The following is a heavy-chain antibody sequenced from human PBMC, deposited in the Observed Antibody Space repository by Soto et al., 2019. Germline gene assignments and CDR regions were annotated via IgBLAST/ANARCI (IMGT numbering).Heavy chain of an antibody. CDR2: INQDGSVR. CDR3: ARDPSFSAFHI. CDR1: GFTFSKSW. Sequence: PGGSLRLCCLASGFTFSKSWMAWVRQAPGKGPEWVANINQDGSVRNHVDSVKGRFTISRDNAKNSLSLQLSSLGVEDTATYCCARDPSFSAFHIWGQGTVVT. J-gene: IGHJ3*02. V-gene: IGHV3-7*01. D-gene: IGHD6-6*01.